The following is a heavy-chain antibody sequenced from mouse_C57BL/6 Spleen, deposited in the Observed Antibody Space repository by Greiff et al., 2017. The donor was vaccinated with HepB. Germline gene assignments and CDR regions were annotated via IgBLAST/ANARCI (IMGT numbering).Heavy chain of an antibody. V-gene: IGHV5-6*01. J-gene: IGHJ2*01. D-gene: IGHD1-1*01. Sequence: EVQGVESGGDLVKPGGSLKLSCAASGFTFSSYGMSWVRQTPDKRLEWVATISSGGSSTYYPDSVKGRFTISRDNAKNTLYLQMSSLKSEDTAMYYCASQYYYGSSYFDYWGQGTTLTVSS. CDR3: ASQYYYGSSYFDY. CDR2: ISSGGSST. CDR1: GFTFSSYG.